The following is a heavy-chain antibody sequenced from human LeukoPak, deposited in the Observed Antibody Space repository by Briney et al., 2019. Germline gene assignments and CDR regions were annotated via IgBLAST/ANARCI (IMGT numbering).Heavy chain of an antibody. D-gene: IGHD4-11*01. CDR3: AREPTPPSEY. CDR2: INPNSGGT. CDR1: GYTFTGYC. Sequence: GASVKVSCKASGYTFTGYCIHWVRQAPGQGLEWMGWINPNSGGTSYAQKFQGRVTMTRETSISTAYMELSRLKSDDTAVYYCAREPTPPSEYWGQGTLVTVSS. V-gene: IGHV1-2*02. J-gene: IGHJ4*02.